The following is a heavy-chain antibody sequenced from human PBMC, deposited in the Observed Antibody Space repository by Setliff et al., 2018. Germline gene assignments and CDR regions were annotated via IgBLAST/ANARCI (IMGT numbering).Heavy chain of an antibody. J-gene: IGHJ5*02. CDR3: DSSGSRYNWFDP. V-gene: IGHV4-4*02. CDR2: IYHDGHS. Sequence: SETLSLTCAVSGVSINSLTWWSWVRQTPGKGFEWIGEIYHDGHSNFAPSVHYSPSLKSRAIMSIDKSKNQFSLNLSSVTAADTAVYYYDSSGSRYNWFDPWGQGTLVTVSS. CDR1: GVSINSLTW. D-gene: IGHD3-22*01.